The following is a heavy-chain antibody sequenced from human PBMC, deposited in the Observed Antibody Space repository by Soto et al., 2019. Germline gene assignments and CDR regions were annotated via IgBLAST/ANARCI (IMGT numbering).Heavy chain of an antibody. D-gene: IGHD5-18*01. J-gene: IGHJ5*02. V-gene: IGHV3-30*18. Sequence: GGSLRLSCAASGFTFSSYGMHWVRQAPGKGLEWVAVISYDGSNKYYADSVKGRFTISRDNSKNTLYLQMNSLRAEDTAVYYCAKDSVPIYSRNWFDPWGQGTLVTVSS. CDR1: GFTFSSYG. CDR2: ISYDGSNK. CDR3: AKDSVPIYSRNWFDP.